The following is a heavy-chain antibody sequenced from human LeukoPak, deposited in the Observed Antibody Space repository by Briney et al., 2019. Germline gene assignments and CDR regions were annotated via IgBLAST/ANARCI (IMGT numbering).Heavy chain of an antibody. V-gene: IGHV4-34*01. CDR2: ISRSGRT. CDR3: ARGYEGYLDY. D-gene: IGHD1-1*01. J-gene: IGHJ4*02. Sequence: SETLSLTCAVNGGSFSVYFWTWIRQPPGKGLEWIGEISRSGRTNYNPSLKSRVAISLDTSKNQFSLKLSSVAAADTAVYYCARGYEGYLDYWGQGTLVTVSS. CDR1: GGSFSVYF.